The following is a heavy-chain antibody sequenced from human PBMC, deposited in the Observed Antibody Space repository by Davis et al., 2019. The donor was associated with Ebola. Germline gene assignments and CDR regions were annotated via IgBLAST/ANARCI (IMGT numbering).Heavy chain of an antibody. Sequence: AASVKVSCKASGYTFASYDINWVRQATGQGLEWMGWMNPNSGNTGYAQKFQGRVTMTRNTSISTAYMELSSLRSEDTAVYYCARARVVVAASVYYYYGMDVWGKGTTVTVSS. V-gene: IGHV1-8*01. CDR1: GYTFASYD. CDR2: MNPNSGNT. J-gene: IGHJ6*04. CDR3: ARARVVVAASVYYYYGMDV. D-gene: IGHD2-15*01.